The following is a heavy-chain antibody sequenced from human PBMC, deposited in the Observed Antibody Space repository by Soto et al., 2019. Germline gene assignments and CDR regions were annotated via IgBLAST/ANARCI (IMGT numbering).Heavy chain of an antibody. Sequence: PWGSLRLSCAASGFTFSDYAMSCVRQAPGGGLEWVSGIVGSGDSTYYADSVTGRFTVSRDRSKNILYLQMNSLTAEDTALYYCEKDKVGVDDYYFDSWGQGTLVTVSS. J-gene: IGHJ4*02. D-gene: IGHD2-15*01. V-gene: IGHV3-23*01. CDR1: GFTFSDYA. CDR3: EKDKVGVDDYYFDS. CDR2: IVGSGDST.